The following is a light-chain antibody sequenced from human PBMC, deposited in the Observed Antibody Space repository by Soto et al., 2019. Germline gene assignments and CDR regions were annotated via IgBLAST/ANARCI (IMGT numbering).Light chain of an antibody. CDR1: RSVLPSSSNNNY. J-gene: IGKJ1*01. CDR2: WAS. Sequence: DIVMTQSPDSLAVSLGERATINCKSSRSVLPSSSNNNYLAWYQQKPGQSPKLLIYWASTRESGVPDRFSGSGSGTDFTLTISSLQAEDVAVYYCQQYYSTPRTFGQGTKVEIK. V-gene: IGKV4-1*01. CDR3: QQYYSTPRT.